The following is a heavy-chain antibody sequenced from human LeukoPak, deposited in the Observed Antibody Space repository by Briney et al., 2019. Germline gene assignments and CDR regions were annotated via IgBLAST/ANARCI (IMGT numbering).Heavy chain of an antibody. V-gene: IGHV1-2*02. CDR3: ARIGARAVVRIDLIHAFDV. J-gene: IGHJ3*01. CDR1: GHTFTGYY. Sequence: GASVKVSCKASGHTFTGYYVCWVRQAPGQGLEWMGWMNPNVGGANFPQKFQGRVTVTSDPAISAAYMELRRLRSDDTAVYYCARIGARAVVRIDLIHAFDVWGQGTMVTVSS. D-gene: IGHD3-10*01. CDR2: MNPNVGGA.